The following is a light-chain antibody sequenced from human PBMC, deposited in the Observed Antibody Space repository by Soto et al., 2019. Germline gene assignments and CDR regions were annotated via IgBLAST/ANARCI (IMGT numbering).Light chain of an antibody. CDR1: QSVNSSY. J-gene: IGKJ1*01. Sequence: EIVLTPSPGTLSFSPGERVTLSCRASQSVNSSYLAWYQHKPGQAPRLLIYGASTRATGIPDRFSGSGSGTDFTLTIARLEPGDFAVYYCQQYGNSPQTFGQGTKVDIK. CDR2: GAS. V-gene: IGKV3-20*01. CDR3: QQYGNSPQT.